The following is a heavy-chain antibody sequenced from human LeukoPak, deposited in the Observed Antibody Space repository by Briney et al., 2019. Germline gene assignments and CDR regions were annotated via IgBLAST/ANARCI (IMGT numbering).Heavy chain of an antibody. CDR3: AREAYCGGDCYPKYFQH. D-gene: IGHD2-21*02. V-gene: IGHV1-46*01. Sequence: GASVKVSCKASGYTFITYYIHWVRQAPGQGLEWMGSIYCSDDSTIYAQKFQGRVTMTRDTSTSTVYMELSSLRPEDTAVYYCAREAYCGGDCYPKYFQHWGQGTLVTVSS. J-gene: IGHJ1*01. CDR2: IYCSDDST. CDR1: GYTFITYY.